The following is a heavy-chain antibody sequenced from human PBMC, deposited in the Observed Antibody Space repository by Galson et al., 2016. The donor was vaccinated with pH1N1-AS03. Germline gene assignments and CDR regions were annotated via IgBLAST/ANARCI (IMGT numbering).Heavy chain of an antibody. V-gene: IGHV6-1*01. Sequence: CAISGDSVLSDSAALNWVRQSPSRGLEWLGRTYLRSTWYHDYAESMKSRIIINADTSKNQFSLQLNSVTPEDTAVYYCVRDIYGDPLGEWGQGTLVTVSS. CDR1: GDSVLSDSAA. CDR3: VRDIYGDPLGE. D-gene: IGHD4-17*01. CDR2: TYLRSTWYH. J-gene: IGHJ4*02.